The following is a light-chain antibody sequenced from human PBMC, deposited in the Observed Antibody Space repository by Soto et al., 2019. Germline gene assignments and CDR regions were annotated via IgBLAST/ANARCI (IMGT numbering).Light chain of an antibody. CDR2: SAS. Sequence: IVVTQSPATLSVSPGERATLSCRASQSVRSHLAWYQQRPGQAPRLLIYSASTRATGIPARFSGSGSGTEFTLTISSLQSEDFAVYYWQQYNNWLSFGGGTKVEI. CDR3: QQYNNWLS. CDR1: QSVRSH. V-gene: IGKV3-15*01. J-gene: IGKJ4*01.